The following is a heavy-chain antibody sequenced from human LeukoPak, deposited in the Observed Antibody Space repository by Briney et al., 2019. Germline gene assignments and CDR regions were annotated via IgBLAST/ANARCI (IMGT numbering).Heavy chain of an antibody. CDR1: GFTFSSYE. CDR2: ISSSGSTI. CDR3: ARMDSSGYFFSYYFDY. Sequence: PGGSLRLSCAASGFTFSSYEMNWVRQAPGKGLEWVSYISSSGSTIYYADSVKGRFTISRDNAKNSLYLQMNSLRAEDTAVYYCARMDSSGYFFSYYFDYWGQGTLVTASS. V-gene: IGHV3-48*03. J-gene: IGHJ4*02. D-gene: IGHD3-22*01.